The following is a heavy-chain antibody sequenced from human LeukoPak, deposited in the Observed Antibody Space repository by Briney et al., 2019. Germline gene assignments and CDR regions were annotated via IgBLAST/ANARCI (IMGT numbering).Heavy chain of an antibody. CDR3: ARPQAQYSSGWYDY. Sequence: GGSLRLSCAASGFTFSDYYMSWIRQAPGKGLEWVSYIGSSGSTIYYADSVKGRFTISRDNAENSLYLQMNSLRSEDTAIYYCARPQAQYSSGWYDYWGQGTLVTVSS. CDR2: IGSSGSTI. J-gene: IGHJ4*02. V-gene: IGHV3-11*04. D-gene: IGHD6-19*01. CDR1: GFTFSDYY.